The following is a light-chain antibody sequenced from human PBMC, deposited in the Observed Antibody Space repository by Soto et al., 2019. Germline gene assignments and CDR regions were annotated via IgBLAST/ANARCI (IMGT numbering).Light chain of an antibody. V-gene: IGKV3-11*01. CDR3: QHRNSWPLT. J-gene: IGKJ4*01. CDR2: DAS. Sequence: EIVLTQSPATLSLSPGERATLSCRASQSISSYLAWYQQKPGQAPSLFIYDASNRATGIPARFSGSGSGTDFTLTISSLEPEDFAVYYCQHRNSWPLTFGGGTKVEIK. CDR1: QSISSY.